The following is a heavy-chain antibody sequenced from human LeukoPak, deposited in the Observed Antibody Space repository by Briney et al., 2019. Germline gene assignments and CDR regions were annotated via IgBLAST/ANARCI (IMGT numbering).Heavy chain of an antibody. CDR2: MNPNSGNT. J-gene: IGHJ4*02. CDR1: GYTFTSYD. V-gene: IGHV1-8*03. D-gene: IGHD4-17*01. Sequence: ASVKVSCKASGYTFTSYDINWVRQATGQGLEWMGWMNPNSGNTGYAQKFQGRVTITRNTSISTAYMELSSLRSEDTAVYYCARDYVFQGDYVGLDSWGQGTLVTVSS. CDR3: ARDYVFQGDYVGLDS.